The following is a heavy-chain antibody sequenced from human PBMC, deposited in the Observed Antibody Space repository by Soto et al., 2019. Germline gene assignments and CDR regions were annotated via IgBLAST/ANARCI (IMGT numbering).Heavy chain of an antibody. D-gene: IGHD4-17*01. CDR1: GFTFSSDW. CDR2: INNDATQT. CDR3: ARDTTTGLDY. V-gene: IGHV3-74*01. J-gene: IGHJ4*02. Sequence: GGSLRLSCAASGFTFSSDWMHWVRQTPGRGLVWVSRINNDATQTNYADSVKGRFTISRDNAKNTLYLQMDSLTAEDTASYYCARDTTTGLDYRGQGTPVTVSS.